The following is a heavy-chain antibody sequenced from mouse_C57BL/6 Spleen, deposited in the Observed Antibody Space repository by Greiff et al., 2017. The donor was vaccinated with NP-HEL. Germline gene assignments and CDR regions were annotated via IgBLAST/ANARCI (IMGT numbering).Heavy chain of an antibody. J-gene: IGHJ1*03. V-gene: IGHV14-4*01. Sequence: EVQLQQSGAELVRPGASVKLSCTASGFNIKDDYMHWVKQRPEQGLEWIGWIDPENGDTEYASKFQGKATITADTSSNTAYLQRSRLTSEDTAVYYCTTKTYYSNYGYFDVWGTGTTVTVSS. CDR1: GFNIKDDY. CDR2: IDPENGDT. D-gene: IGHD2-5*01. CDR3: TTKTYYSNYGYFDV.